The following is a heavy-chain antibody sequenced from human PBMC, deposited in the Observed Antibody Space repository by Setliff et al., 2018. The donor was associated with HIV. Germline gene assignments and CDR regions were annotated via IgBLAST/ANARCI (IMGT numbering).Heavy chain of an antibody. J-gene: IGHJ4*02. Sequence: GGSLRLSCAASGFTFSSYWMSWVRQAPGKGLEWVANIKQDGSEKYYVDSVKGRFTISRDNAKNSLYLQMNSLGAEDTAVYYCASHFGYCSSTSCEGYWGQGALVTVSS. V-gene: IGHV3-7*05. CDR2: IKQDGSEK. D-gene: IGHD2-2*01. CDR1: GFTFSSYW. CDR3: ASHFGYCSSTSCEGY.